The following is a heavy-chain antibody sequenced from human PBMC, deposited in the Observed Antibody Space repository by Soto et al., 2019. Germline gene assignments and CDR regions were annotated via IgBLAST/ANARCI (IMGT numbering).Heavy chain of an antibody. CDR1: GFTFSSYS. J-gene: IGHJ4*02. CDR2: ISSSSSTI. D-gene: IGHD3-3*01. V-gene: IGHV3-48*02. CDR3: ARGFLEWLLIPFDY. Sequence: GGSLRLSCAASGFTFSSYSMNWVRQAPGKGLEWVSYISSSSSTIYYADSVKGRFTISRDNAKNSLYLQMNSLRDEDTAVYYCARGFLEWLLIPFDYWGQGTLVTVSS.